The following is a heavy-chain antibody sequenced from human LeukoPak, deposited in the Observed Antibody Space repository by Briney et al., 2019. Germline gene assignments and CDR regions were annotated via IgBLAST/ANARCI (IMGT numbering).Heavy chain of an antibody. CDR3: ARQQGIQYLNFDY. CDR1: GYTFTDYY. CDR2: INLIAGLT. V-gene: IGHV1-46*01. D-gene: IGHD1/OR15-1a*01. J-gene: IGHJ4*02. Sequence: ASVKVSCKAFGYTFTDYYIHWLRQAPGEGPDWMGMINLIAGLTHLAPKFQGRVTMTRDTSTSTVYLDLTSLGFDDTAVYYCARQQGIQYLNFDYWGQGALVAVSS.